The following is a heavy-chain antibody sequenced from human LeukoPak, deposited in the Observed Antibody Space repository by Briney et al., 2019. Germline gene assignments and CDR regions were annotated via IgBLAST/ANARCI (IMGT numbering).Heavy chain of an antibody. V-gene: IGHV3-21*01. J-gene: IGHJ3*02. CDR3: ARESEGLVIRWPGAFDI. CDR2: ISSSSSYI. CDR1: GFTFSSYS. Sequence: GGSLRLSCAASGFTFSSYSMNWARQAPGKGLEWVSSISSSSSYIYYADSVKGRFTISRDNAKNSLYLQMNGLRAEDTAVYYCARESEGLVIRWPGAFDIWGQGTMVTVSS. D-gene: IGHD3/OR15-3a*01.